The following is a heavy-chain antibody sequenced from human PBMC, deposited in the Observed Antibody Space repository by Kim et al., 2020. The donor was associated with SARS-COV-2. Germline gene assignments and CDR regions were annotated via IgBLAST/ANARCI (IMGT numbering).Heavy chain of an antibody. V-gene: IGHV1-69*13. CDR3: ARNGRAVAGKIYYYYGMDV. CDR2: IIPIFGTA. J-gene: IGHJ6*02. D-gene: IGHD6-19*01. Sequence: SVKVSCKASGGTFSSYAISWVRQAPGQGLEWMGGIIPIFGTANYAQKFQGRVTITADESTSTAYMELSSLRSEDTAVYYCARNGRAVAGKIYYYYGMDVWGQGTTVTVSS. CDR1: GGTFSSYA.